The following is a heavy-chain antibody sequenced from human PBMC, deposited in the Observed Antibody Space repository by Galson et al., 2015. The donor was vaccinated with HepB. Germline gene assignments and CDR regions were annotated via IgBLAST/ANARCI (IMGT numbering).Heavy chain of an antibody. V-gene: IGHV3-23*01. CDR3: AKASGIAVAGNLDY. CDR2: ISGSGGST. CDR1: GFTFSSYA. Sequence: SLRLSCAASGFTFSSYAMSWVRQAPGKGLEWVSAISGSGGSTYYADSVKGRFTISRDNSKNTLYLQMNSLRAEDTAVYYCAKASGIAVAGNLDYWGQGTLVTVSS. J-gene: IGHJ4*02. D-gene: IGHD6-19*01.